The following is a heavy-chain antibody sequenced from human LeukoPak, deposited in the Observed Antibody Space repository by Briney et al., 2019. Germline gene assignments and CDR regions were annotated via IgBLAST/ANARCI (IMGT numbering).Heavy chain of an antibody. Sequence: GASVKVSCKASGYTFTGYYMHWVRQPPGQGLECMGRINPNSGGTNYAQKFQGRVTMTRDTSISTAYMELSRLRSDDTAVYYCATQDVLLWFGELLYWRHSGAESFQHWGQGTLVTVSS. CDR1: GYTFTGYY. CDR3: ATQDVLLWFGELLYWRHSGAESFQH. CDR2: INPNSGGT. D-gene: IGHD3-10*01. V-gene: IGHV1-2*06. J-gene: IGHJ1*01.